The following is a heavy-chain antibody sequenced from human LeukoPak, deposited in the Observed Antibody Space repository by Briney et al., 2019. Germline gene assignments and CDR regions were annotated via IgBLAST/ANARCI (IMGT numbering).Heavy chain of an antibody. V-gene: IGHV3-23*01. J-gene: IGHJ4*02. Sequence: PGGSLRLSCAVSGFTFSSYAMSWVRQAPGKGLEWVSAISGSGGSTYYADSVKGRFTISRDNSKNTLYLQMNSLRAEDTAVYYCAKVPVYYYDSSGYFNFDYWGQGTLVTVSS. D-gene: IGHD3-22*01. CDR2: ISGSGGST. CDR1: GFTFSSYA. CDR3: AKVPVYYYDSSGYFNFDY.